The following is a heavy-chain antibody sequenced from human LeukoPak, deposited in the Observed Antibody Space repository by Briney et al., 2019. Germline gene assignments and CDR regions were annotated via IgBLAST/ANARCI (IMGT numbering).Heavy chain of an antibody. V-gene: IGHV3-21*01. CDR2: ISSSSSYI. CDR3: ARIWYYDILTGNSRYFDY. CDR1: GFTFSTYW. J-gene: IGHJ4*02. Sequence: GGSLRLSCAVSGFTFSTYWMSWVRQAPGKGLEWVSSISSSSSYIYYADSVKGRFTISRDNAKNSLYLQMNSLRAEDTAVYYCARIWYYDILTGNSRYFDYWGQGTLVTVSS. D-gene: IGHD3-9*01.